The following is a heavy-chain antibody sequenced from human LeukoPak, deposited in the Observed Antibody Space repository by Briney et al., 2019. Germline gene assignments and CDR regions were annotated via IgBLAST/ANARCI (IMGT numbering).Heavy chain of an antibody. CDR1: GFTFSSYW. V-gene: IGHV3-74*01. CDR2: INRYGRST. J-gene: IGHJ4*02. CDR3: ARRQYYFDY. D-gene: IGHD6-19*01. Sequence: GGSLRLSCAASGFTFSSYWMHWVRQAPGKGLVWVSRINRYGRSTSYADSVKGRFTISRDNAKNTPDLQMDSFRAEEVVVYYGARRQYYFDYWGQGTLVTVSS.